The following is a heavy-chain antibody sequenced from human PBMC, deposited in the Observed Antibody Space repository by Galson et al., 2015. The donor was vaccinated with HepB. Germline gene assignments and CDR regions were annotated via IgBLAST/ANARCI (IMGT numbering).Heavy chain of an antibody. Sequence: SLRLSCAASGFTFNSYWMHWVRQAPGKGLVWVSRINTDGSSTSYADSVKGRFTISRDNAKNTLYLQMNSLRAEDTAVYYCARETVVVVAADYWGQGTLVTVSS. CDR3: ARETVVVVAADY. CDR1: GFTFNSYW. D-gene: IGHD2-15*01. CDR2: INTDGSST. V-gene: IGHV3-74*01. J-gene: IGHJ4*02.